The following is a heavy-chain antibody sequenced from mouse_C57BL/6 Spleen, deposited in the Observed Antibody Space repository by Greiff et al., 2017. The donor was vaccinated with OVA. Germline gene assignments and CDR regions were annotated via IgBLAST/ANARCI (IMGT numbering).Heavy chain of an antibody. D-gene: IGHD2-3*01. V-gene: IGHV1-64*01. CDR1: GYTFTSYW. CDR2: IHPNSGST. Sequence: QVQLQQPGAELVKPGASVKLSCKASGYTFTSYWMHWVKQRPGQGLEWIGMIHPNSGSTNYNEKFKSKATLTVDKSSSSAYMQLSSLTSEDAAVYYCGTETDGYRLDYWGQGTTLTVSS. J-gene: IGHJ2*01. CDR3: GTETDGYRLDY.